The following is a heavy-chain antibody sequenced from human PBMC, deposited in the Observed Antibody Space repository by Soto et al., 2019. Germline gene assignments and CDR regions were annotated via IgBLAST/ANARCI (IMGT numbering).Heavy chain of an antibody. Sequence: GASVKVSCKASGGTFSSYAISWVRQAPGQGLEWMGGIIPIFGTANYAQKFQGRVTITADESTSTAYMELSSLRSEDTAVYYCASRITIFGVVGEYYYYGMDVWGQGTTVTVSS. J-gene: IGHJ6*02. CDR3: ASRITIFGVVGEYYYYGMDV. V-gene: IGHV1-69*13. CDR2: IIPIFGTA. CDR1: GGTFSSYA. D-gene: IGHD3-3*01.